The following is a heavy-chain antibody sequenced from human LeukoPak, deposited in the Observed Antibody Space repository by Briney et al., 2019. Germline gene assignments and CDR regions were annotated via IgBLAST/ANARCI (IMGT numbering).Heavy chain of an antibody. CDR2: IFSGGNI. CDR3: AGGYYSSYYYGMDV. Sequence: PGGSLRLSCAASGFTFSSYSMSWVRRAPGKGLEWVSVIFSGGNIYYADSVKGRFTISRDNSKNMLYLQMNSLRAEDTAVYFCAGGYYSSYYYGMDVWGQGTTVTVSS. CDR1: GFTFSSYS. D-gene: IGHD3-22*01. J-gene: IGHJ6*02. V-gene: IGHV3-53*01.